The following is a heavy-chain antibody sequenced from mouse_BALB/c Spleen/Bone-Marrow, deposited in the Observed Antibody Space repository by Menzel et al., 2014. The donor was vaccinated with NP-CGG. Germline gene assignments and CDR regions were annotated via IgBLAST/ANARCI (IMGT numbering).Heavy chain of an antibody. J-gene: IGHJ2*01. Sequence: VQLKESGGGLVQPGGSLKLSCAASGFTFSSYGMSWVRQTPDKRLELVATINSNGGSTYYPDSVKGRLTISRDNAKNTLYLQMSSLKSEDTAMYYCARDYYGSSDYWGQGTTLTVSS. CDR2: INSNGGST. V-gene: IGHV5-6-3*01. D-gene: IGHD1-1*01. CDR3: ARDYYGSSDY. CDR1: GFTFSSYG.